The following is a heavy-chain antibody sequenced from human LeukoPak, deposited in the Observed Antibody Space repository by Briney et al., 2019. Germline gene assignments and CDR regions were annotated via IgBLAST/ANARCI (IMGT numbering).Heavy chain of an antibody. CDR1: AESISGYY. J-gene: IGHJ5*02. V-gene: IGHV4-59*01. CDR3: ARLHSSRAEEFDP. Sequence: PAETLTLTCTVSAESISGYYWSWLRQSPGKGLEWVGYIYYTGITAYNPSLGSRVTISVDRSNNQFSLTLTSVTAADTTVYYCARLHSSRAEEFDPWGQGTLVTVSS. CDR2: IYYTGIT.